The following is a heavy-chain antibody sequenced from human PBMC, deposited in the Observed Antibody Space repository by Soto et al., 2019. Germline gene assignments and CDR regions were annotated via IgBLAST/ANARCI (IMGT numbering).Heavy chain of an antibody. CDR2: IIPIFGTA. J-gene: IGHJ4*02. D-gene: IGHD3-22*01. Sequence: ASVKVSCKASGGTFSSYAISWVRQAPGQGLEWMGGIIPIFGTANYAQRFQGRVTITADESTSTAYMELSSLRSEDTAVYYCARADTTYYYDGSGYRDFDYWGQGTLVTVSS. CDR3: ARADTTYYYDGSGYRDFDY. V-gene: IGHV1-69*13. CDR1: GGTFSSYA.